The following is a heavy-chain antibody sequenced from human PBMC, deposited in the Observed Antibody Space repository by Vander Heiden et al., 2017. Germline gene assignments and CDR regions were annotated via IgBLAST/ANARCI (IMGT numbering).Heavy chain of an antibody. J-gene: IGHJ5*02. CDR3: ARDDYDSSGANWFDP. Sequence: QVQLVESGVGVVQSGRSLRLSCAASGFKFSDYRMHWVRQAPGKGLEWLAVISFDGTKKYYADSVTGRFTISRDDSKNTLYLQMNSLRPEDTALYYCARDDYDSSGANWFDPWGQGTLVTVSS. D-gene: IGHD3-22*01. V-gene: IGHV3-30*03. CDR2: ISFDGTKK. CDR1: GFKFSDYR.